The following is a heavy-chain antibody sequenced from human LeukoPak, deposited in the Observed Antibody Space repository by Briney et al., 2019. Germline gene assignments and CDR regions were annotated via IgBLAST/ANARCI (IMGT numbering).Heavy chain of an antibody. CDR3: ARAMVAATSYYFDY. CDR2: INHSGST. Sequence: SETLSLTCAVYGGSFSGYYWSWIRQPLGKGLEWIGEINHSGSTNYNPSLKSRVTISVDTSKNQFSLKLSSVTAADTAVYYCARAMVAATSYYFDYWGQGTLVTVSS. V-gene: IGHV4-34*01. J-gene: IGHJ4*02. D-gene: IGHD2-15*01. CDR1: GGSFSGYY.